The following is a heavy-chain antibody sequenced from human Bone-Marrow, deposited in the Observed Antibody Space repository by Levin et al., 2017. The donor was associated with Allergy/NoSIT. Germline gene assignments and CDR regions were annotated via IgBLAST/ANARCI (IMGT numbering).Heavy chain of an antibody. Sequence: QPGGSLRLSCAASGFTFSNFALSWVRQAPGKGLEWVSVISGSGAETFYADSVKGRFTISRDNSQNTLSLQMNSLRADDTAVYFCATYHHGLESSWYTPHYYYTMDVWGRGTTVTVSS. CDR3: ATYHHGLESSWYTPHYYYTMDV. CDR1: GFTFSNFA. V-gene: IGHV3-23*01. J-gene: IGHJ6*02. D-gene: IGHD6-19*01. CDR2: ISGSGAET.